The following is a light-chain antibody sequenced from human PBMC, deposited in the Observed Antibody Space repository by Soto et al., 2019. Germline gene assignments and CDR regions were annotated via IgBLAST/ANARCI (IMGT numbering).Light chain of an antibody. Sequence: SYELTQPPSVSVAPGQTARITCGGNNIESRSVDWYQQKPGQAPVLVVYDDSDRPSGIPERFSGSNSGNRATLTISRVEAGDEADYYCQVWDSGSDLVFGGGTQLTVL. J-gene: IGLJ2*01. CDR3: QVWDSGSDLV. V-gene: IGLV3-21*02. CDR1: NIESRS. CDR2: DDS.